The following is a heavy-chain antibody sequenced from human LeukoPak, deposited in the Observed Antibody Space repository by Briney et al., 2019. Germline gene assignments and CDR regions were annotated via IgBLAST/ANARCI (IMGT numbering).Heavy chain of an antibody. D-gene: IGHD5-18*01. CDR2: INPNGGST. V-gene: IGHV1-46*01. J-gene: IGHJ6*03. CDR1: GYTFTIYY. CDR3: ASSQTAMVTNYYYYYYMDV. Sequence: ASVKVSCKASGYTFTIYYMHWVRQAPGQGLGGRGIINPNGGSTSYEQKFKGRVTITADESTSTAYMELSSLRSEDTAVYYCASSQTAMVTNYYYYYYMDVWGKGTTVTISS.